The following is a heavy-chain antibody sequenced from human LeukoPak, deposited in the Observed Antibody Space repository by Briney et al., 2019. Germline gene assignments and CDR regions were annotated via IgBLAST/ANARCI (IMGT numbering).Heavy chain of an antibody. V-gene: IGHV1-69*05. Sequence: SVKVSCKASGYTFTRNGITWVRQAPGQGLEWMGGIIPIFGTANYAQKFQGRVTITTDESTSTAYMELSSLRSEDTAVYYCATSHCSSTSCYNYYYYYYMDVWGKGTTVTVSS. J-gene: IGHJ6*03. CDR3: ATSHCSSTSCYNYYYYYYMDV. CDR2: IIPIFGTA. D-gene: IGHD2-2*01. CDR1: GYTFTRNG.